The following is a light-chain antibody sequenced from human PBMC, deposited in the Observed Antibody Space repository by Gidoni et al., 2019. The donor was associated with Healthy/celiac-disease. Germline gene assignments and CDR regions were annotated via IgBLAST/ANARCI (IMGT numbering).Light chain of an antibody. CDR2: EVS. CDR3: CSYAGSSTVV. CDR1: SSDVGSYNL. Sequence: QSALPPPASVSGSPGHSITLSCTGTSSDVGSYNLVTWYQQHPGKAPKLMIYEVSKRPSGVSNRFSGSKSGNTASLTISGLQAEDEADYYCCSYAGSSTVVFGGGTKLTVL. V-gene: IGLV2-23*02. J-gene: IGLJ2*01.